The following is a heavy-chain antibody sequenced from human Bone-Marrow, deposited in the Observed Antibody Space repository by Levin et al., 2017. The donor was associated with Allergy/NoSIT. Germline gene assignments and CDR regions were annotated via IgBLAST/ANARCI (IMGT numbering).Heavy chain of an antibody. CDR3: AKGSSTSWYFDS. V-gene: IGHV3-30*18. J-gene: IGHJ4*02. D-gene: IGHD2-2*01. Sequence: GESLKISCAASGFTFSSYAMHWVRQGPGKGLEWVAVVSMDGNKKHFADSVKGRFTISRDNSKNTLSLQMNSLRPEDTSVYYCAKGSSTSWYFDSWGQGTLVTVS. CDR2: VSMDGNKK. CDR1: GFTFSSYA.